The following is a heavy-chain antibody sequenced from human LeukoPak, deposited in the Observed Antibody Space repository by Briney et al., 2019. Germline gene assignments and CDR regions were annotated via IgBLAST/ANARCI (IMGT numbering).Heavy chain of an antibody. CDR1: GDSVSSNSAA. J-gene: IGHJ3*02. Sequence: SQTLSLTCAISGDSVSSNSAAWNWIRQSPSRGLEWLGRTYYRSKWYNDYAVSVKSRITINPDTSKNQFSLQLNSVTPEDTAVYYCARDQYCGGDCYSDAFDIWGQGTMVTVSS. CDR3: ARDQYCGGDCYSDAFDI. D-gene: IGHD2-21*02. CDR2: TYYRSKWYN. V-gene: IGHV6-1*01.